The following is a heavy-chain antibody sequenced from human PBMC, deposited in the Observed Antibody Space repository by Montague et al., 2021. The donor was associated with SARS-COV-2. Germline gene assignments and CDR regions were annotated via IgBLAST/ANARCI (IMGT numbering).Heavy chain of an antibody. CDR1: GGSFSGYY. CDR2: INHSGST. J-gene: IGHJ6*02. Sequence: SETLSLTCTVYGGSFSGYYWSWIRQPPGKGLEWIGEINHSGSTNYNPSLKSRVTISVDTSKNQFSLTLSSVTAADTAVYYCARVRAVQAAMGIFSLGRSYDGLDVWGQGTTVTVSS. CDR3: ARVRAVQAAMGIFSLGRSYDGLDV. V-gene: IGHV4-34*01. D-gene: IGHD2-2*01.